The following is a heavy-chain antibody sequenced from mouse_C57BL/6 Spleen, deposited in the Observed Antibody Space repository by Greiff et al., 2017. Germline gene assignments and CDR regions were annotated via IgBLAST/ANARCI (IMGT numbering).Heavy chain of an antibody. CDR3: ARPNWDDWYFDV. CDR1: GFTFSDYG. D-gene: IGHD4-1*01. Sequence: EVMLVESGGGLVKPGGSLKLSCAASGFTFSDYGMHWVRQAPEKGLEWVAYISSGSSTIYYADTVKGRFTISRDNAKNTLFLQMTSLRSEYTAMYCYARPNWDDWYFDVWGTGTTVTVSS. V-gene: IGHV5-17*01. CDR2: ISSGSSTI. J-gene: IGHJ1*03.